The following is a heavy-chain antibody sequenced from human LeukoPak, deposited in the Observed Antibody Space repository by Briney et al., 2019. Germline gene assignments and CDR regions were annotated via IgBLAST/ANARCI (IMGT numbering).Heavy chain of an antibody. V-gene: IGHV4-59*12. Sequence: PSETLSLTCSVSGGSIRSYSWSWIRQHPGRGLEWIGYIFDSGNTNYNPSLKSRVTISVDTSKNQFSLKLSSVTAADTAVYYCAREGDYYDSSGYFDYWGQGTLVTVSS. D-gene: IGHD3-22*01. CDR1: GGSIRSYS. J-gene: IGHJ4*02. CDR2: IFDSGNT. CDR3: AREGDYYDSSGYFDY.